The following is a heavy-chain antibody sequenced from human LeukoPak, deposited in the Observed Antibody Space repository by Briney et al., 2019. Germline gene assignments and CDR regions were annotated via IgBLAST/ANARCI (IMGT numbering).Heavy chain of an antibody. CDR2: IIPIFGTA. Sequence: SVKVSCKASGGTFSSYAISWVRQAPGQGLEWMGGIIPIFGTANYAQKFQGRVTITADESTSTAYVELSSLRSEDTAVYYCARGRMTTVTPLGYWGQGTLVTVSS. CDR3: ARGRMTTVTPLGY. CDR1: GGTFSSYA. V-gene: IGHV1-69*13. J-gene: IGHJ4*02. D-gene: IGHD4-11*01.